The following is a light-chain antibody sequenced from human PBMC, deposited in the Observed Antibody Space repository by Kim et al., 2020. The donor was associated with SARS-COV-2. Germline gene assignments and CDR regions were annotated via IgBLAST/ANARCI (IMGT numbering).Light chain of an antibody. CDR1: QSVDRN. V-gene: IGKV3D-15*01. CDR2: GAS. J-gene: IGKJ4*01. Sequence: VSPGDRATLSCRASQSVDRNVAWYQQKPGQAPRLLIHGASTRATGIPARFSGGGSGTEYTLTISSLQSEDFAFYYCQQYNDWPPLTFGGGTKVEI. CDR3: QQYNDWPPLT.